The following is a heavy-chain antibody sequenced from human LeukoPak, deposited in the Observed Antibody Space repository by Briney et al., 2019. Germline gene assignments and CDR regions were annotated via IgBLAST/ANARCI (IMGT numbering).Heavy chain of an antibody. J-gene: IGHJ3*02. CDR2: INPNSGGT. V-gene: IGHV1-2*02. Sequence: ASVKVSCKASGYTFTGYYMHWVRQAPGQGLEWMGWINPNSGGTNYAQKLQGRVTMTTDTSTSTAYMELRSLRSDDTAVYYCARDWGYCSGGSCYRAFDIWGQGTMVTVSS. D-gene: IGHD2-15*01. CDR3: ARDWGYCSGGSCYRAFDI. CDR1: GYTFTGYY.